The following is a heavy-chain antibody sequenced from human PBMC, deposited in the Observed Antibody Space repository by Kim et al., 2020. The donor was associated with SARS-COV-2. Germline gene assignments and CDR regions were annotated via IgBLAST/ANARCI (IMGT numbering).Heavy chain of an antibody. J-gene: IGHJ2*01. CDR2: ISGSGGST. CDR3: AKVVVAARFYYWYFDL. V-gene: IGHV3-23*01. D-gene: IGHD2-15*01. Sequence: GGSLRLSCAASGFTFSSYAMSWVRQAPGKGLEWVSAISGSGGSTYYADSVKGRFTISRDNSKNTLYLQMNSLRAEDTAVYYCAKVVVAARFYYWYFDLWGRGTLVTVSS. CDR1: GFTFSSYA.